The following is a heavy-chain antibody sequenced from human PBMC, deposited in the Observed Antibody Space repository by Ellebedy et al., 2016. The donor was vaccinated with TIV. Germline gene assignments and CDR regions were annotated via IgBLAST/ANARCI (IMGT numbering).Heavy chain of an antibody. V-gene: IGHV3-30-3*01. D-gene: IGHD2-15*01. Sequence: GGSLRLXXAASGFTFSSYAMHWVRQAPGTGLEWVAVISFDGSNKYYADSVKGRFTISRDNSKNTLYLQMNSLRAEDTAVYYCARDIGYCSGGSCYSPIYYYYGMDVWGQGTTVTVSS. CDR1: GFTFSSYA. J-gene: IGHJ6*02. CDR2: ISFDGSNK. CDR3: ARDIGYCSGGSCYSPIYYYYGMDV.